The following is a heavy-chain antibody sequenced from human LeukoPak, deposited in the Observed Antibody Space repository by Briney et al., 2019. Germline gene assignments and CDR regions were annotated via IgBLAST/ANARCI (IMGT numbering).Heavy chain of an antibody. CDR3: ARTSGSSTVWYFDL. CDR2: TYYNGRT. D-gene: IGHD1-26*01. Sequence: SETLSLTCSVSGGSVDINYWSWIRQPPGMGLEWIGYTYYNGRTDYNPSLRSRATFSVDASNNQFSLRLSSVTTADTAVYFCARTSGSSTVWYFDLWGRGTLVTVSS. CDR1: GGSVDINY. J-gene: IGHJ2*01. V-gene: IGHV4-59*02.